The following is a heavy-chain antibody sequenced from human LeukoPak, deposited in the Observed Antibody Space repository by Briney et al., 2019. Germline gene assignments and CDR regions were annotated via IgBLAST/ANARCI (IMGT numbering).Heavy chain of an antibody. D-gene: IGHD4-23*01. CDR2: IYPGYSYT. J-gene: IGHJ3*02. CDR1: GYSFTSYL. Sequence: SWESLKISCKGSGYSFTSYLIGWVRQMPGKGVGWVGIIYPGYSYTIHSPFCQGQVTISDKKRIRIAYLECGRLKASSTPMYYCARRSAKVVTPEERDAIDIWGQGTMVTVSS. V-gene: IGHV5-51*01. CDR3: ARRSAKVVTPEERDAIDI.